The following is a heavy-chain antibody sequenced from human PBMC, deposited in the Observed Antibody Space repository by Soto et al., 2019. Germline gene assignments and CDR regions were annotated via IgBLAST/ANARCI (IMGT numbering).Heavy chain of an antibody. J-gene: IGHJ4*02. V-gene: IGHV3-23*01. CDR3: AKDHMIPRGYYFDY. D-gene: IGHD3-22*01. Sequence: GGSLRLSCAASGFTFSSYAMSWVRQAPGKGLEWVSAISGSGGSTYYADSVKGRFTISRDNSKNTLYLKMNSLRAEDTAVYYCAKDHMIPRGYYFDYWGQGTLVTVSS. CDR2: ISGSGGST. CDR1: GFTFSSYA.